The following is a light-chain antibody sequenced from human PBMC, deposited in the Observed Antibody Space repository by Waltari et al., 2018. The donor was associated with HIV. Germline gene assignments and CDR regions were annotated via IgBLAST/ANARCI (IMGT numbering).Light chain of an antibody. J-gene: IGKJ2*01. CDR2: GAS. V-gene: IGKV3-20*01. CDR1: QSVSSSY. Sequence: EIVLTQSPGTLSLSPGERATLSCRASQSVSSSYLAWYQQKPGRAPRLLIDGASSRATGIPDRFSGSGSGTDFTLTISRLEPEDFAVYYCQQYGGSPPFTFGQGTKLEIK. CDR3: QQYGGSPPFT.